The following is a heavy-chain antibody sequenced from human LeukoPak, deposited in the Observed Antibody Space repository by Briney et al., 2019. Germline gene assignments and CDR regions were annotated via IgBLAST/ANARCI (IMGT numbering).Heavy chain of an antibody. CDR1: GYTFTGYY. J-gene: IGHJ4*02. V-gene: IGHV1-2*02. D-gene: IGHD4-23*01. CDR2: ISPNSGGT. Sequence: ASVKVSCKASGYTFTGYYMHWVRQAPGQGLEWMGWISPNSGGTNYAQKFQGRVTMTRDTSISTAYMELSRLRSDDTAVYYCARGYYGGNAFDYWGQGTLVTVSS. CDR3: ARGYYGGNAFDY.